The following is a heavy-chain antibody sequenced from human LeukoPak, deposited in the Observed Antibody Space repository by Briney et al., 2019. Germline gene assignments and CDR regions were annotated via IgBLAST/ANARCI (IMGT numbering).Heavy chain of an antibody. D-gene: IGHD3-9*01. Sequence: PGGSLRLSCAASGFIVRSNYMSWVRQAPGKGLEWVSDVYSDGSTSYADSVKGRFTISRDNSKNTLYLQMNSLRAEDTALYYCAKPYSGTILTGWFDPWGQGTLVTVSS. J-gene: IGHJ5*02. CDR1: GFIVRSNY. CDR2: VYSDGST. CDR3: AKPYSGTILTGWFDP. V-gene: IGHV3-53*01.